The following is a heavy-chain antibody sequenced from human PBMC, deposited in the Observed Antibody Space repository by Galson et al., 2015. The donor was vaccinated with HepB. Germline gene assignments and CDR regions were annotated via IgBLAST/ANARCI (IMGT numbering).Heavy chain of an antibody. J-gene: IGHJ5*02. V-gene: IGHV3-74*01. CDR1: GFTFSGYW. Sequence: ALRLSCAASGFTFSGYWMHWVRQVPGKGLVWLSRINADGSRKSYGDSVKGRFTIFRDNAKSTLYLQMNSLTVEDTAVYYCVKGYCSSTICSNGGVFDGPWGQGTLVTVSS. CDR3: VKGYCSSTICSNGGVFDGP. CDR2: INADGSRK. D-gene: IGHD2-2*01.